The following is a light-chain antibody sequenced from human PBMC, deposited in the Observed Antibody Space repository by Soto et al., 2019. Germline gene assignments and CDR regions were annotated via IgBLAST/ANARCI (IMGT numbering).Light chain of an antibody. J-gene: IGKJ1*01. V-gene: IGKV3-15*01. CDR3: QQYNIWPQT. CDR2: GAS. CDR1: QTVSGN. Sequence: EIVLTQSPATLSVYPGERATLFCRASQTVSGNLAWYQQTPGQAPRLLMYGASIRATGIPARCSGSGSGTGFTLTISSLQSEDFAVYFCQQYNIWPQTFGQGTKVDIK.